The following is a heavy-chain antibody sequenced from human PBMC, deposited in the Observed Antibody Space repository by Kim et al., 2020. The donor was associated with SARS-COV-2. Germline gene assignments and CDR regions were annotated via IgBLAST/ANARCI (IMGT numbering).Heavy chain of an antibody. J-gene: IGHJ4*02. CDR3: ARSWDY. CDR2: KPKRGGT. Sequence: KPKRGGTNYAQKFQGRFTMTMETSISTAYMELSRLRSDDTAVYYCARSWDYWGQGTLVTVSS. V-gene: IGHV1-2*02.